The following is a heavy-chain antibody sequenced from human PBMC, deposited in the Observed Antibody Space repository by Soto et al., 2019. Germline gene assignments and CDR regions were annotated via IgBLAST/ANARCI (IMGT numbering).Heavy chain of an antibody. CDR2: LYSGGST. CDR3: ARDLTFGWTPRGNYYMDV. D-gene: IGHD6-19*01. Sequence: EVQLVESGGGLVQPGGSLRLSCAASGFTVSSNYMSWVRQAPGKGLEGVSVLYSGGSTYYAASVKGRVPISRENSKNTLYLQMNSLRAEDTAVYYCARDLTFGWTPRGNYYMDVWGKGTTVTVSS. J-gene: IGHJ6*03. CDR1: GFTVSSNY. V-gene: IGHV3-66*01.